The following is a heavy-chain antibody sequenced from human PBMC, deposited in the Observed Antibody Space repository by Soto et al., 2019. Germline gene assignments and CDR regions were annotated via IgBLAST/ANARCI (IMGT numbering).Heavy chain of an antibody. V-gene: IGHV3-30-3*01. CDR2: ISYDGNNK. CDR3: ARADVDSGFE. Sequence: HPGGSLRLSCAASGFTFSNYAMHWVRQAPGKGLEWVTIISYDGNNKYYENSVKGRFTISRDNSKSTLYLQVNSLRSEDTGVYYYARADVDSGFEWGQGTLLTVSS. CDR1: GFTFSNYA. D-gene: IGHD5-12*01. J-gene: IGHJ4*02.